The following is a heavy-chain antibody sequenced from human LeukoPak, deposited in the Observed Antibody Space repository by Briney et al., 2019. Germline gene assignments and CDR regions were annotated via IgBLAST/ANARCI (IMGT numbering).Heavy chain of an antibody. V-gene: IGHV4-59*12. CDR1: GGSISSYY. Sequence: SETLSLTCTVSGGSISSYYWSWIRQPPGKGLEWIGYISYSGSTNFNPSLKSRVTISVDTSKNQFSLNLSSVTAADTAVYYCARAILTASGSVWYFDLWGRGTLVTVSS. J-gene: IGHJ2*01. CDR3: ARAILTASGSVWYFDL. D-gene: IGHD3-3*01. CDR2: ISYSGST.